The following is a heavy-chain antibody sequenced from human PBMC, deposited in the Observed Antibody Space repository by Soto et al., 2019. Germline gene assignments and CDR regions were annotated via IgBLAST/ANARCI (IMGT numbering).Heavy chain of an antibody. CDR2: IYSSGTT. V-gene: IGHV4-30-4*01. CDR3: ARDRVATIGVYYYYGLDV. Sequence: LEWIVYIYSSGTTNYNPSLKSRVTISVDTSKNQFSLKLSSVTAADTAVYYCARDRVATIGVYYYYGLDVWGQGTTVTVSS. J-gene: IGHJ6*02. D-gene: IGHD5-12*01.